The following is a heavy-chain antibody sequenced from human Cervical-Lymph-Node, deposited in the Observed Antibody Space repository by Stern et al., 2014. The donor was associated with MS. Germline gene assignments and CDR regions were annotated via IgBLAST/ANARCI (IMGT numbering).Heavy chain of an antibody. Sequence: VQMVESGAELKTPGSTVRISCKASGGTFTSYAINWVRQAPGQGPECMGGIIPMLGTINYAQNFQGRVTISADESTGTAYMELTGLTSEDTAVFYCARDGRGNFFYFDLWGRGTLVTVSS. D-gene: IGHD4-23*01. CDR2: IIPMLGTI. V-gene: IGHV1-69*01. J-gene: IGHJ2*01. CDR1: GGTFTSYA. CDR3: ARDGRGNFFYFDL.